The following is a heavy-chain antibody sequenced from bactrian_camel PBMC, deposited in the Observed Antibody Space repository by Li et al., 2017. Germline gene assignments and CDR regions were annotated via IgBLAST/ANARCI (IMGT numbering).Heavy chain of an antibody. CDR1: GFTFSAYF. CDR2: INSGGGST. V-gene: IGHV3S40*01. Sequence: DVQLVESGGGLVQPGGSLRLSCAGSGFTFSAYFMSWVRQTPGKGLEWVSAINSGGGSTYYADSVKGRFTISRVNAKNSVYLQMNSLKLEDTAMYYCAADFGPYCSGSYLARRANLEGQGTQVTVS. D-gene: IGHD2*01. J-gene: IGHJ4*01.